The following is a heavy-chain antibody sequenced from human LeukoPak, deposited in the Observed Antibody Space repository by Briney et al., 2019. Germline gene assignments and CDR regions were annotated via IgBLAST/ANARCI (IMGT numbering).Heavy chain of an antibody. D-gene: IGHD3-22*01. Sequence: ASVKVSCKASGYTFSSFAISWVRQAPGQGLEWMGWISAYNGNTNYAQKFQGRVTMTTDTSTRTAYMEVRSLRSDDTAVYYCARATDYHYDSSGPWYSFDYWGQGTLVTVSS. CDR1: GYTFSSFA. CDR2: ISAYNGNT. V-gene: IGHV1-18*01. CDR3: ARATDYHYDSSGPWYSFDY. J-gene: IGHJ4*02.